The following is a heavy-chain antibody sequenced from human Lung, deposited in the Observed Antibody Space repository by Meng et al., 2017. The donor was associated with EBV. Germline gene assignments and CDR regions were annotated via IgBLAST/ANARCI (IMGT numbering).Heavy chain of an antibody. Sequence: QVQWLQSGLELKKPGASVKVSCKASGYTFTSYTMNWVRQAPGQGLEWMGWINTNTANPTYAQGFTGRFVFSLDTSVSTAYLQISSLKAEDTAVYYCARVAPSGYRYFDYWGQGTLVTVSS. CDR2: INTNTANP. D-gene: IGHD3-3*01. V-gene: IGHV7-4-1*02. J-gene: IGHJ4*02. CDR3: ARVAPSGYRYFDY. CDR1: GYTFTSYT.